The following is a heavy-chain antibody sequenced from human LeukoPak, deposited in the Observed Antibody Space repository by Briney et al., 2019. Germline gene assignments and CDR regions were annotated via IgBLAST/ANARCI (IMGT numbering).Heavy chain of an antibody. D-gene: IGHD4-11*01. V-gene: IGHV3-21*01. J-gene: IGHJ4*02. CDR1: GFTFTTYA. Sequence: GRSLRLSCADSGFTFTTYAMNWVRQAPGRRLEWVSSISGTSHSINYAHTVKGRFTISRDKAKNSVYLQINTLRAEETAVFNFARAYTIADQFYYWGQGSLVTVSS. CDR2: ISGTSHSI. CDR3: ARAYTIADQFYY.